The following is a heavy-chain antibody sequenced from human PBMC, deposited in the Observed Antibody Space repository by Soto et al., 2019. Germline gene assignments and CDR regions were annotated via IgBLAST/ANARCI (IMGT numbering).Heavy chain of an antibody. CDR3: ARGEQYSGRIFDY. V-gene: IGHV6-1*01. D-gene: IGHD1-26*01. J-gene: IGHJ4*01. CDR2: TYYGSEWYY. Sequence: PSPTLSLTCAITGDSVSSNSAGWSWVRQSPSRGLEWLGRTYYGSEWYYEYAVSVRGRITINPDTSKNQYSLQLNSVTPEDTAVYFCARGEQYSGRIFDYWGQGTLVTVSS. CDR1: GDSVSSNSAG.